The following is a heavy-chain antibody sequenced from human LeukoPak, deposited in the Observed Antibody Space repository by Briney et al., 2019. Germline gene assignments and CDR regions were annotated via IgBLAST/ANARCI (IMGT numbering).Heavy chain of an antibody. CDR3: AKDRGGGGSSSGWPRYWYFDL. CDR1: GFTFDDYA. D-gene: IGHD6-19*01. CDR2: ISWNSGSI. V-gene: IGHV3-9*01. J-gene: IGHJ2*01. Sequence: GGSLRLSCAASGFTFDDYAMHWVRQAPGKGLEWVSGISWNSGSIGYADSVKGRFTISRDNAKNSLYLQMNSLRAEDTALYYCAKDRGGGGSSSGWPRYWYFDLWGRGTLVTVSS.